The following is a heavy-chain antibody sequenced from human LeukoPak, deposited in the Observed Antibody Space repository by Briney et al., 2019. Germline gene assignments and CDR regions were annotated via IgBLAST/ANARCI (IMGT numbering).Heavy chain of an antibody. CDR3: ARDGGITSRPDYYYYYYMDV. Sequence: GRSLRLSCAASGFTFSSYAMHWVRQAPGKGLEWVAVISYDGSNKYYADSVKGRFTISRDNSKNTLYLQMNSLRAEDTAVYYCARDGGITSRPDYYYYYYMDVWGKGTTVTVSS. CDR2: ISYDGSNK. D-gene: IGHD3-10*01. J-gene: IGHJ6*03. CDR1: GFTFSSYA. V-gene: IGHV3-30*04.